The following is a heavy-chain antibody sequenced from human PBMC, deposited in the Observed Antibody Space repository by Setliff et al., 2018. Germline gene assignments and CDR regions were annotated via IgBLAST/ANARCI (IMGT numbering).Heavy chain of an antibody. D-gene: IGHD2-15*01. CDR1: GYTFTSYD. Sequence: ASVKVSCKASGYTFTSYDINWVRQATGQGLEWMGWMNPNSGHTGYAQKFQGRVTITRNTSISTTYMELSSLRSEDTAVYYCARGSRSGGKGGYNWFDPWGQGTLVNVSS. J-gene: IGHJ5*02. V-gene: IGHV1-8*03. CDR2: MNPNSGHT. CDR3: ARGSRSGGKGGYNWFDP.